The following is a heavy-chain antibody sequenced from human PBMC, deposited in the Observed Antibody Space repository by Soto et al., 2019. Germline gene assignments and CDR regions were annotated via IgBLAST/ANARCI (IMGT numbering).Heavy chain of an antibody. CDR1: VGSFSGYY. V-gene: IGHV4-34*01. D-gene: IGHD3-10*01. CDR3: ARGSYYGSGSYYYLFKNWLDP. Sequence: PSETLNLSCAVYVGSFSGYYWSWIRQPPGKGLDWIGEINNSGSTNYNPSLKSRVTISVDTSKNQFSLNLSSVTAADTAVYYCARGSYYGSGSYYYLFKNWLDPWGQGTMVTVSS. CDR2: INNSGST. J-gene: IGHJ5*02.